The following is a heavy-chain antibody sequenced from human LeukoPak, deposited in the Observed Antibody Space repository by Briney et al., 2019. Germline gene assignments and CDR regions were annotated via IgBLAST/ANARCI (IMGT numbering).Heavy chain of an antibody. Sequence: GGSLRLSCAASGFTFSSYSMNWVRQAPGKGLEWVSYISSSSSTIYYADSVKGRFTISRDNAKNSPYLQMNSLRAEDTAVYYCARDPGYSGYDWELTTRDYWGQGTLVTVSS. CDR2: ISSSSSTI. CDR3: ARDPGYSGYDWELTTRDY. J-gene: IGHJ4*02. V-gene: IGHV3-48*01. CDR1: GFTFSSYS. D-gene: IGHD5-12*01.